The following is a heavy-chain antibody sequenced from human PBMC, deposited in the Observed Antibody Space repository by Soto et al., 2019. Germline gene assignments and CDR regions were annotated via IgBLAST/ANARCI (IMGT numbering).Heavy chain of an antibody. Sequence: ASVKVSCKASGYTFTGYYMHWVRQAPGQGLEWMGWINPNSGGTNYAQKFQGRVTMTRDTSISTAYMELSRLRSDDTAVYYCARDRESYSSSWYSPFDYWGQGTLVTVPS. J-gene: IGHJ4*02. CDR1: GYTFTGYY. CDR2: INPNSGGT. V-gene: IGHV1-2*02. CDR3: ARDRESYSSSWYSPFDY. D-gene: IGHD6-13*01.